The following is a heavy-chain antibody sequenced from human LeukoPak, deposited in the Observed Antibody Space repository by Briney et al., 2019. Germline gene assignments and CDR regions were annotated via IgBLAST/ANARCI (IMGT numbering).Heavy chain of an antibody. D-gene: IGHD3-16*02. CDR1: GLTFSSYG. J-gene: IGHJ4*02. CDR3: ARDGGTYYDYVWGSYRYNPPDH. V-gene: IGHV3-33*01. CDR2: IWYDGSNK. Sequence: AGGSLRLSCAASGLTFSSYGMHWVRQAPGKGLEWVAVIWYDGSNKYYADSVKGRFTISRDNSKNTLYLQMNSLRAEDTAVYYCARDGGTYYDYVWGSYRYNPPDHWGQGTLVTVSS.